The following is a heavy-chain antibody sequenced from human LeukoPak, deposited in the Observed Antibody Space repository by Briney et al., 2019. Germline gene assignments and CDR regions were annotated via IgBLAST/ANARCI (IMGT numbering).Heavy chain of an antibody. D-gene: IGHD2-21*02. V-gene: IGHV3-33*08. J-gene: IGHJ5*02. CDR2: IWYDGSNK. CDR1: GFTFSSYW. CDR3: ARDKEAYCGGDCSDWFDP. Sequence: SGGSLRLSCAASGFTFSSYWMSWVRQAPGKGLEWVAVIWYDGSNKYYADSVKGRFTISRDNSKNTLYLQMNSLRAEDTAVYYCARDKEAYCGGDCSDWFDPWGQGTLVTVSS.